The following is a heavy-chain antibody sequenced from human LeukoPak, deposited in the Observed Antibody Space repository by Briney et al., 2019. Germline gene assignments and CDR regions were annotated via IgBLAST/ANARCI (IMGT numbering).Heavy chain of an antibody. D-gene: IGHD3-9*01. J-gene: IGHJ4*02. CDR1: GGSFSGYY. V-gene: IGHV4-59*10. CDR3: ARAQYYDILTGYFDY. Sequence: SETLSLTCAVYGGSFSGYYWSWIRQPPGKGLEWIGRIYTSGSTNYNPSLKSRVTMSVDTSKNQFSLKLSSVTAADTAVYYCARAQYYDILTGYFDYWGQGTLVTVSS. CDR2: IYTSGST.